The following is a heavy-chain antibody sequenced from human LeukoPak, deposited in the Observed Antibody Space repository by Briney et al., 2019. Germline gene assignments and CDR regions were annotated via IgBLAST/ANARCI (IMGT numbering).Heavy chain of an antibody. J-gene: IGHJ3*02. CDR3: ARDNAISVWFGPRGAFDI. V-gene: IGHV1-3*01. CDR1: GYTFTSYA. D-gene: IGHD2-8*01. Sequence: ASVKVSCKASGYTFTSYAMHWVRQAPGQRLEWMGRINAGNGNTKYSQKFQGRVTITRDTSASTAYMELSSLRSEDTAVYYCARDNAISVWFGPRGAFDIWGQGTMVTVSS. CDR2: INAGNGNT.